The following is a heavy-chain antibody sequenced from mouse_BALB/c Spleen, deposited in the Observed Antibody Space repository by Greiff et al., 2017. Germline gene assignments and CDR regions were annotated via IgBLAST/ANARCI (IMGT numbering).Heavy chain of an antibody. CDR2: IDPSDSYT. CDR1: GYTFTSYW. CDR3: TRDEGFDV. V-gene: IGHV1S127*01. J-gene: IGHJ1*01. Sequence: QVQLQQSGAELVKPGASVKMSCKASGYTFTSYWMHWVKQRPGQGLEWIGVIDPSDSYTSYNQKFKGKATLTVDTSSSTAYMQLSSLTSEDSAVYYCTRDEGFDVWGAGTTVTVSS.